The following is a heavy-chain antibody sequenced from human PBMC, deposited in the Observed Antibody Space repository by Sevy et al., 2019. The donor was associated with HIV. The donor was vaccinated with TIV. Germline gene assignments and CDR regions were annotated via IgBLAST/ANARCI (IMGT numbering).Heavy chain of an antibody. J-gene: IGHJ4*02. CDR1: GLTLSYAW. CDR2: IKSESDGGTT. Sequence: GGSLRLSCAASGLTLSYAWMNWVRQAPGKGLEWVGHIKSESDGGTTDFATPVKGRFIISREDSKNTLYLQMNSLKTGDKALYYCTARNFDFWGRGTLVTVSS. CDR3: TARNFDF. V-gene: IGHV3-15*07.